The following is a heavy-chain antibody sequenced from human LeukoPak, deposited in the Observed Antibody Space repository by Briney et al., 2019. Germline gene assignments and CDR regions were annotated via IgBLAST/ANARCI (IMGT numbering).Heavy chain of an antibody. Sequence: ASVKLSCKASGYTFTSYDINWVRQATGQGLEWMGWMNPNSGNTGYAQKFQSRVTITRNTSISTAYMEQSSLRSEDTAVYYCARGRRNKGYCSGGSCYSLDYWGQGTLVTVSS. V-gene: IGHV1-8*03. J-gene: IGHJ4*02. CDR1: GYTFTSYD. CDR2: MNPNSGNT. CDR3: ARGRRNKGYCSGGSCYSLDY. D-gene: IGHD2-15*01.